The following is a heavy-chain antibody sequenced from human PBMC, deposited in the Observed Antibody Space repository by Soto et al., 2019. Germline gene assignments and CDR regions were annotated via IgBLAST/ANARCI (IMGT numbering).Heavy chain of an antibody. Sequence: PSQTLSLTCAISGDSVSSNSAAWNWIRQSPSRGLEWLGRTYYRSKWYNDYAVSVKSRITINPDTSKNQFSLQLNSVTPEDTAVYYCARGERKGSSGDYGMDVWGQGTTVTVSS. CDR2: TYYRSKWYN. CDR3: ARGERKGSSGDYGMDV. D-gene: IGHD6-6*01. CDR1: GDSVSSNSAA. V-gene: IGHV6-1*01. J-gene: IGHJ6*02.